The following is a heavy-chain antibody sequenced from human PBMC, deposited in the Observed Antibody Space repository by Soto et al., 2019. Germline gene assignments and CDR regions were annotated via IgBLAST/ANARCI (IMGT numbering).Heavy chain of an antibody. CDR3: ARGREEAGGPFDY. J-gene: IGHJ4*02. D-gene: IGHD3-10*01. CDR2: IYYTGST. Sequence: QVQLQESGPGLVKPSQTLSLTCSVSGASISSGNYYWSWIRQHPGKGLEWIGYIYYTGSTYYNPSLRSRITISEDMSKNHFSLRLSSVTAADTAVYYCARGREEAGGPFDYWRQGTLVTVSS. V-gene: IGHV4-31*03. CDR1: GASISSGNYY.